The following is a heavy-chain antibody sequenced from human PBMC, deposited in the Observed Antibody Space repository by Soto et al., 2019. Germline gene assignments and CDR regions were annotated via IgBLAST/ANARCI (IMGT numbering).Heavy chain of an antibody. CDR3: GKGRSYYYYYGVDV. D-gene: IGHD1-26*01. V-gene: IGHV3-23*01. CDR1: GFPFSSCT. CDR2: IIDSGGST. Sequence: GGSLRLSCAASGFPFSSCTMGWVRQAPGKGLEWVSDIIDSGGSTYYADAVKGRFTISRDNSKSTLYLQMNSLRAEDTAVYYCGKGRSYYYYYGVDVWGQGTTVTVSS. J-gene: IGHJ6*02.